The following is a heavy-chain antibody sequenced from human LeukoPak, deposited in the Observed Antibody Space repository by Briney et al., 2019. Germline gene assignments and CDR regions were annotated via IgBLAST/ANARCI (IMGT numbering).Heavy chain of an antibody. V-gene: IGHV4-39*07. CDR2: IYYSGST. CDR1: GGSISSYY. J-gene: IGHJ3*02. D-gene: IGHD3-10*01. Sequence: SETLSLTCTVSGGSISSYYWGWIRQPPGKGLEWIGSIYYSGSTYYNPSLKSRVIILIDTAKNHFSLNLSSVTAADTAVYYCARSDGYGLVGIWGQGTMVTVSS. CDR3: ARSDGYGLVGI.